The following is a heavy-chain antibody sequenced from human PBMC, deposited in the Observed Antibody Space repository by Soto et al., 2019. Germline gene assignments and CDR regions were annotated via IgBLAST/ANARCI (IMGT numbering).Heavy chain of an antibody. D-gene: IGHD3-16*01. V-gene: IGHV1-18*04. CDR3: ASGSWGLHGDGFDP. Sequence: QPHLEQSGPEVKKPGASVKISCKASAYAFSKYGFNWVRRAPGQGLEWLAWISSYNDNTNYAQKFQGRVTVTKDTSTNTTYMDLRSLTSADTAVYYCASGSWGLHGDGFDPLGQGTLVTVSS. J-gene: IGHJ5*02. CDR1: AYAFSKYG. CDR2: ISSYNDNT.